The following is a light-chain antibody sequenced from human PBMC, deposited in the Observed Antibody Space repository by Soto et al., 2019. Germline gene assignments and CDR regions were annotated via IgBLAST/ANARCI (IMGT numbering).Light chain of an antibody. CDR2: DVS. J-gene: IGLJ2*01. CDR3: SSYTGTSTLVV. CDR1: SSDVGDYNF. Sequence: QSALTQPASVSGSPGQSITISCTGTSSDVGDYNFVSWLQQHPGKAPKVMIYDVSDRPSGVSNRFSGSKSGNTASLTISGLQAEDEADYYCSSYTGTSTLVVFGGGTKLTVL. V-gene: IGLV2-14*01.